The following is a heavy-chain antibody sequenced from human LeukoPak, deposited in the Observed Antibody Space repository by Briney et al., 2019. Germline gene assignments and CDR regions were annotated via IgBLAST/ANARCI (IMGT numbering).Heavy chain of an antibody. D-gene: IGHD3-22*01. CDR2: IFPGDSDT. V-gene: IGHV5-51*01. CDR1: GYIFTTYW. J-gene: IGHJ5*02. CDR3: ARATVVEDWFAP. Sequence: GGSLQISCKGSGYIFTTYWVGWVRQMPGKGLEWMGIIFPGDSDTIYSPSFQGRVTISADKSINTADLQRSRCKASETAMYYCARATVVEDWFAPWGQGSLVTVSA.